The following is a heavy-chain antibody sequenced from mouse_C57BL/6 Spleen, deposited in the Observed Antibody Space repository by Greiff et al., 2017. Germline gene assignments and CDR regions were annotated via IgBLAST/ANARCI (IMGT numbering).Heavy chain of an antibody. D-gene: IGHD1-3*01. J-gene: IGHJ2*01. CDR1: GYSFTDYN. V-gene: IGHV1-39*01. Sequence: EVKLQESGPELVKPGASVKISCKASGYSFTDYNMNWVKQSNGKSLEWIGVINPNYGTTSYNQKFKGKATLTVDKSASTAYMQLNSLTSEDSAVYYCARRDYNHYYFDYWGQGTTLTVSS. CDR2: INPNYGTT. CDR3: ARRDYNHYYFDY.